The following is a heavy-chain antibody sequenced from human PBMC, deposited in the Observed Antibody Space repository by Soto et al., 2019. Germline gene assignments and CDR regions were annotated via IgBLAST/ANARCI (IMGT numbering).Heavy chain of an antibody. V-gene: IGHV3-13*01. J-gene: IGHJ5*02. CDR2: IGTQHDA. CDR3: ARQASYWHGGGGWLDP. D-gene: IGHD2-8*02. CDR1: GLTFSAYD. Sequence: VQLVESGGGLVQPGGSLRLSCAASGLTFSAYDMHWVRQATGKGLEWVAAIGTQHDAYYPDSVKGRFTISRENPKNSLYLQMNSLRAGDTAVYYCARQASYWHGGGGWLDPWGQGTLVTVSS.